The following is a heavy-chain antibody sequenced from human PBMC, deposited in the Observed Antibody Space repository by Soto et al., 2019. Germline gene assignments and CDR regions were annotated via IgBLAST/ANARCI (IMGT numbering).Heavy chain of an antibody. CDR3: AKGRCGSGSLTPRVDF. CDR2: ISGGGDTT. Sequence: EVQLLESGGGLVQPGGSLRLSCAASGFTFNNYAMTWVRQAPGKGLEWVSAISGGGDTTSYADSVKGRFTVSRDGFKNTLYLQMSSLRAEDTALYYCAKGRCGSGSLTPRVDFWGQGTLVTVSS. CDR1: GFTFNNYA. D-gene: IGHD3-10*01. V-gene: IGHV3-23*01. J-gene: IGHJ4*02.